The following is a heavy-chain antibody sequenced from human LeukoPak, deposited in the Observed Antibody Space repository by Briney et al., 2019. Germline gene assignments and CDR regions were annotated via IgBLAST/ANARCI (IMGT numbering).Heavy chain of an antibody. J-gene: IGHJ4*02. CDR2: SNHSGST. D-gene: IGHD2-15*01. Sequence: SETLSLTCAVYGGSFSGYYWSWIRQPPGKGLEWTGESNHSGSTNYNPSLKSRVTISVDRSKNQFSLKLSSVTAADTAVYYCARGTSRAATGGFDYWGQGTLVTVSS. CDR3: ARGTSRAATGGFDY. V-gene: IGHV4-34*01. CDR1: GGSFSGYY.